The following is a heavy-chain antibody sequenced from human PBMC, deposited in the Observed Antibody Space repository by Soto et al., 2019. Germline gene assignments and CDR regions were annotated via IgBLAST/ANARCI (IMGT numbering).Heavy chain of an antibody. Sequence: ASVKVSCKASGYTFTSYGISWVRQAPGQGLEWMGWISAYNGNTNYAQKLRGRVTMTTDTSTSTAYMELRSLRSDDTAVYYCARTEWSIGPYGMDVWGQGTTVTVSS. CDR3: ARTEWSIGPYGMDV. V-gene: IGHV1-18*04. D-gene: IGHD3-3*01. CDR2: ISAYNGNT. CDR1: GYTFTSYG. J-gene: IGHJ6*02.